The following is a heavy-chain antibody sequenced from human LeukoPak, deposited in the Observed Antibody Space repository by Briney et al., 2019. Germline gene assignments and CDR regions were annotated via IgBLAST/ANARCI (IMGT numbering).Heavy chain of an antibody. CDR2: ISSSSSYI. CDR1: GFTFSSYS. V-gene: IGHV3-21*01. D-gene: IGHD6-19*01. J-gene: IGHJ4*02. Sequence: PGGSLRLSCAASGFTFSSYSMNWVRQAPGKGLEWVSSISSSSSYIYYADSVKGRFTISRDNAKNSLYLQMNSLRAEDTAVYYCAPRGIAVAGFDYWGQGTLVTASS. CDR3: APRGIAVAGFDY.